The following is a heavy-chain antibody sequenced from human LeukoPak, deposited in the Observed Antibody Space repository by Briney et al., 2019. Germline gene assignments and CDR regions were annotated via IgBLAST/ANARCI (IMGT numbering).Heavy chain of an antibody. CDR1: GGSFSGYY. Sequence: SETLSLTCAVYGGSFSGYYWSWIRQPPGKGLEWIGETNHSGSTNYNPSLKSRVTISVDTSKNQFSLKLSSVTAADTAVYYCARGGSCNSTSCPRNNWFDPWGQGTLVTVSS. D-gene: IGHD2-2*01. CDR3: ARGGSCNSTSCPRNNWFDP. J-gene: IGHJ5*02. V-gene: IGHV4-34*01. CDR2: TNHSGST.